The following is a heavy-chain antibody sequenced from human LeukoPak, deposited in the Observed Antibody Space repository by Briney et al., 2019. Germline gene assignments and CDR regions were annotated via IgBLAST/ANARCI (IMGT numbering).Heavy chain of an antibody. V-gene: IGHV4-30-2*01. CDR2: IYHSGDT. Sequence: PSETLSLTCTVSGGSITSGGYSWSWVRQPPGKALEWVGYIYHSGDTYYSPSLESRVTISLDRSKNQVSLRLMSVTAADTAVYFCARAVVGRRPPDLWGQGTLVTVSS. CDR1: GGSITSGGYS. CDR3: ARAVVGRRPPDL. D-gene: IGHD6-25*01. J-gene: IGHJ5*02.